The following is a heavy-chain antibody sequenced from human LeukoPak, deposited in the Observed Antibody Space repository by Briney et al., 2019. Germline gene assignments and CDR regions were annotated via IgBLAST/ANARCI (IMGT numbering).Heavy chain of an antibody. D-gene: IGHD3-16*01. Sequence: GGSLRLSCAASGFTFSSYSMNWVRQAPGKGLEWVSYISSSSSTIYYADSVKGRFTISRDNAKNSLYLQMNGLRAEDTAVYYCARVGWAARGWFDPWGQGTLVTVSS. J-gene: IGHJ5*02. CDR3: ARVGWAARGWFDP. CDR1: GFTFSSYS. CDR2: ISSSSSTI. V-gene: IGHV3-48*04.